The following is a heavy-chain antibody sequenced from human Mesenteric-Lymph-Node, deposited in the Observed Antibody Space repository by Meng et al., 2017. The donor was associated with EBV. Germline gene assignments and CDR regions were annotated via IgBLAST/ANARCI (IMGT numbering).Heavy chain of an antibody. CDR2: ISGSGGNI. V-gene: IGHV3-23*04. Sequence: VQLVVSGGGLVQPGGSLRLSCAASGFTFSNHAMHWVRQAPGKGLVWVSSISGSGGNINYADSVKGRFTISRDNSRNTLYLQMNSLRAEDTAVYFCAKYGGAIPYYFDYWGQGTLVTVSS. CDR3: AKYGGAIPYYFDY. D-gene: IGHD2-21*01. CDR1: GFTFSNHA. J-gene: IGHJ4*02.